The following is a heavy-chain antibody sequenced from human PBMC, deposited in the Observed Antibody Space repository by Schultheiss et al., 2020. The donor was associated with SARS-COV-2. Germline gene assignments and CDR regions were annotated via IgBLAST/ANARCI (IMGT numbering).Heavy chain of an antibody. D-gene: IGHD3-10*01. J-gene: IGHJ4*02. V-gene: IGHV4-34*11. CDR1: GGSLSGYY. CDR2: IYYSGST. CDR3: ARVSLRGSDY. Sequence: SETLSLTCAVYGGSLSGYYWSWIRQPPGKGLEWIGYIYYSGSTYYNPSLKSRVTMSLDTSKNQFSLNLDSVTAADTAVYYCARVSLRGSDYWGQGTLVTVSS.